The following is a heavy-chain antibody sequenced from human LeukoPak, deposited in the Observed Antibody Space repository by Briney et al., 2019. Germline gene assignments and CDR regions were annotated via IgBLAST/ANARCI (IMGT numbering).Heavy chain of an antibody. Sequence: SQTLSLTCTVSGGSISSGSYYWSWIRQPAGKGLEWIGRIYTSGSTNYNPSLRSRVTISVDTSKNQFSLKLSSVSAADTAVYYCARGPRGEYYFDYWGQGTLVTVSS. CDR2: IYTSGST. J-gene: IGHJ4*02. D-gene: IGHD3-10*01. CDR1: GGSISSGSYY. V-gene: IGHV4-61*02. CDR3: ARGPRGEYYFDY.